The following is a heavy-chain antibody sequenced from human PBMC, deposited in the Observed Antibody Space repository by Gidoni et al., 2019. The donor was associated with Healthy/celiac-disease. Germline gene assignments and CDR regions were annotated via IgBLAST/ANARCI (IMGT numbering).Heavy chain of an antibody. CDR2: ISSNGGST. D-gene: IGHD5-18*01. CDR1: GFTFSSYA. V-gene: IGHV3-64D*08. Sequence: EVQLVESGGGLVQPGGSLRLSCSASGFTFSSYAMHWVRQAPGKGLEYVSAISSNGGSTYYADSVKGRFTISRDNSKNTLYLQMSSLRAEDTAVYYCVKDLIGYSTGGGYWGQGTLVTVSS. J-gene: IGHJ4*02. CDR3: VKDLIGYSTGGGY.